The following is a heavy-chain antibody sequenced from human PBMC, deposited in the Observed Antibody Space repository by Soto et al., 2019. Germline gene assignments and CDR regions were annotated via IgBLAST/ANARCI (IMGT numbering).Heavy chain of an antibody. D-gene: IGHD6-19*01. CDR2: MYYSGGT. CDR3: ASLSAVAGEGGYFSY. V-gene: IGHV4-59*01. J-gene: IGHJ4*02. CDR1: GGSISSDY. Sequence: QVQLQESGPGLVKPSETLSLTCTVSGGSISSDYWNWIRQPPGKGLGWLGYMYYSGGTNYHTSVKSRITISADTSRNQFSLKLTSVTAADTAVYHCASLSAVAGEGGYFSYWGQGTLVTVSS.